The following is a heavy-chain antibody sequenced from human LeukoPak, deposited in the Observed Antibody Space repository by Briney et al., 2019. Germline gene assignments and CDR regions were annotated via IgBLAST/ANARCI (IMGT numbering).Heavy chain of an antibody. Sequence: GGSLRLSCAASGFTFSNAWMSWVRQAPGKGLEWVGRIKSKTDGGTTDYAAPVKGRFTISRDDSKNTLYLQMNSLKTEDTAVYYCTTEPTYYYDSSGYSEFDYWGQGTLDTVSS. D-gene: IGHD3-22*01. CDR2: IKSKTDGGTT. CDR1: GFTFSNAW. J-gene: IGHJ4*02. V-gene: IGHV3-15*01. CDR3: TTEPTYYYDSSGYSEFDY.